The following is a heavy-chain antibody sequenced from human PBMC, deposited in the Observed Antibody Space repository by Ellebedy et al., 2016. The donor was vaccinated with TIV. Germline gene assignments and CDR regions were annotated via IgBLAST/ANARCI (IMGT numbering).Heavy chain of an antibody. V-gene: IGHV4-4*07. Sequence: SETLSLXCTVSGASISTYYWSWIRQPAGKGLEWIGHISASGNTNYNPSLESRVTMSVDTSKKQFSLMLTSVAAADTAIYYCVKEGMSSWHYYFDLWGRGTPVTVSS. CDR3: VKEGMSSWHYYFDL. J-gene: IGHJ2*01. D-gene: IGHD6-13*01. CDR2: ISASGNT. CDR1: GASISTYY.